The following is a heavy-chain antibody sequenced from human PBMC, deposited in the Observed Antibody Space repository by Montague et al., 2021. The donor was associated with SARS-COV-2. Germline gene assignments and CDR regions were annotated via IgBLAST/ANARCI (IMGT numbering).Heavy chain of an antibody. CDR2: INYSGST. V-gene: IGHV4-59*13. CDR1: GGSISSDY. Sequence: SETLSLTCTVSGGSISSDYWSWNRQPPGKGLEWIGYINYSGSTNYNSSLKRRVTISVDTTKNQFSLKLRSVTAADTAVYYCARGFDYWGQGTLVTVSS. CDR3: ARGFDY. J-gene: IGHJ4*02.